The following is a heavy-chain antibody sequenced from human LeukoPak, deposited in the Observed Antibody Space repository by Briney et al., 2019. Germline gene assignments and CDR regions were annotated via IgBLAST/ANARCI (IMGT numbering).Heavy chain of an antibody. CDR1: GFTVSGNY. CDR3: ARMVYYYDSSGYNYYFHK. J-gene: IGHJ4*02. CDR2: IYTSGNT. V-gene: IGHV3-66*01. D-gene: IGHD3-22*01. Sequence: GGSLRLSCAASGFTVSGNYMSWVRQAPGKGPELVSVIYTSGNTYYADSVKGRFTISRDTSKNTLSLQMNGLRAEDTAFYYCARMVYYYDSSGYNYYFHKWGQGTLVTVSS.